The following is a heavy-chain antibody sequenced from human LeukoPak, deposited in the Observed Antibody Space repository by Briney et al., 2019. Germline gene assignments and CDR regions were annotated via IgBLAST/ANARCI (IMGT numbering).Heavy chain of an antibody. CDR1: GFTFSSYS. CDR3: ARRRRDGYNYEEFDY. Sequence: PGGSLRLSCAASGFTFSSYSMNWVHQAPGKGLEWIGYIYYSGSTNYNPSLKSRVTISVDTSKNQFSLKLSSVTAADTAVYYCARRRRDGYNYEEFDYWGQGTLVTVSS. J-gene: IGHJ4*02. CDR2: IYYSGST. D-gene: IGHD5-24*01. V-gene: IGHV4-59*01.